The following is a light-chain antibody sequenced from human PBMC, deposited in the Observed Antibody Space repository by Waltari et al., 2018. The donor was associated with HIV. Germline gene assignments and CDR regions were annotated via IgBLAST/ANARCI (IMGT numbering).Light chain of an antibody. Sequence: HSALTQSASVSGSPGQSITISCTGTNDDVGAFHYVSWYQQHPGKVPKLIIYEVSNRPSGVSNRFSASKSGNTASLTISGLQADDEADYFCSSYTRSTTLLFGGGTRVTVL. CDR3: SSYTRSTTLL. CDR1: NDDVGAFHY. CDR2: EVS. J-gene: IGLJ3*02. V-gene: IGLV2-14*01.